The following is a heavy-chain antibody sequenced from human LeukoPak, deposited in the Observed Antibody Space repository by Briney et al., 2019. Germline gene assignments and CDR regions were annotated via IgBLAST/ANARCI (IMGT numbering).Heavy chain of an antibody. V-gene: IGHV3-11*01. Sequence: KPGGSLRLSCAASGFTFSDYYMSWIRQAPGKGLEWVSYISSSGSTIYYADSVKGRFTISRDNAKNSLYLQMNSLRAEDTAVYYCAKMYYDILTGYYKGNGMDVWGQGTTVTVSS. CDR2: ISSSGSTI. D-gene: IGHD3-9*01. CDR1: GFTFSDYY. J-gene: IGHJ6*02. CDR3: AKMYYDILTGYYKGNGMDV.